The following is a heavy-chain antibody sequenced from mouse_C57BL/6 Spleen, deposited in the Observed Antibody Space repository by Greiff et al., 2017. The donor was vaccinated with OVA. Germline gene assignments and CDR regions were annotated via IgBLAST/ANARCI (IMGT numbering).Heavy chain of an antibody. Sequence: VQLQESGAELMKPGASVKLSCQAPGYTFTGYWLGWVKQRPGPGLEWIGEILTGSGSPNYNAKFKGKATYTVDTTSNTAYMQLSSLTTGDSAVYYCARWFAYWGQGTLVTVSA. CDR3: ARWFAY. CDR2: ILTGSGSP. CDR1: GYTFTGYW. J-gene: IGHJ3*01. V-gene: IGHV1-9*01.